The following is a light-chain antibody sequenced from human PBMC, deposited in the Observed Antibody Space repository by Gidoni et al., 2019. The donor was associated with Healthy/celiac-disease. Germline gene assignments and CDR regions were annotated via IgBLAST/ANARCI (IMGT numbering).Light chain of an antibody. CDR2: QDS. Sequence: SYEMTQPPSVSVSPGQTARITCSGDKLGDKYAFWYQQKPGQSPVLVTYQDSKRPSGIPERFSGSNSGNTATLTISGTQAMDEADYFCQAWDSSTVVFGGGTKLTVL. V-gene: IGLV3-1*01. CDR1: KLGDKY. CDR3: QAWDSSTVV. J-gene: IGLJ2*01.